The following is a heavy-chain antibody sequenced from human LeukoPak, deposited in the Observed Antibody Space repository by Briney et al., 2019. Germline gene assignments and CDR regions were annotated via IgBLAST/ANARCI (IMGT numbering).Heavy chain of an antibody. D-gene: IGHD3-9*01. V-gene: IGHV1-2*02. CDR1: GYTFTVYF. CDR3: ARVHATGYFSLALGY. J-gene: IGHJ4*02. Sequence: ASVRVSFMASGYTFTVYFMHWVRQAPGQGGGWMGWINPNTGGTKYAQNFQGRVTMPSATSIGTAYMALSTVTSDDTAVYFCARVHATGYFSLALGYWGQGTLVTVSS. CDR2: INPNTGGT.